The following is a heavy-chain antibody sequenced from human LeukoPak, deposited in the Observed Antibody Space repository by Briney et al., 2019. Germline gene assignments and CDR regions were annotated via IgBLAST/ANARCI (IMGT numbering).Heavy chain of an antibody. D-gene: IGHD3-22*01. V-gene: IGHV4-30-4*08. CDR3: ARGYYYDSSGLDY. J-gene: IGHJ4*02. Sequence: SETLTLTCTVSGGSISSSSYYWGWIRQPPGKGLEWIGYIYYSGSTYYNPSPKSRVTISVDTSKNQFSLKLSSVTAADTAVYYCARGYYYDSSGLDYWGQGTLVTVSS. CDR2: IYYSGST. CDR1: GGSISSSSYY.